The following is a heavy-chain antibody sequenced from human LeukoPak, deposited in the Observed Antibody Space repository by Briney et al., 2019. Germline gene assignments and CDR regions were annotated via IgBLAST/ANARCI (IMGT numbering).Heavy chain of an antibody. CDR2: IYYSGST. Sequence: PSETLSLTCTVSGGSISSYYWSWIRQPPGKGLEWIGYIYYSGSTNYNPSLKSRVTISVDTSKNQFSLKLSSVTAADTAVYYCARHQPLESNFDYWGQGTLVTVSS. D-gene: IGHD6-25*01. V-gene: IGHV4-59*01. CDR1: GGSISSYY. CDR3: ARHQPLESNFDY. J-gene: IGHJ4*02.